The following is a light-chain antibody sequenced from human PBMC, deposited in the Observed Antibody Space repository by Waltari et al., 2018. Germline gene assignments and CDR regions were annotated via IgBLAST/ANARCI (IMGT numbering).Light chain of an antibody. CDR1: SSNIGSNT. CDR2: SNN. V-gene: IGLV1-44*01. CDR3: AAWDDSLV. Sequence: QSVLTQPPSASGTPGQRVTISCSGSSSNIGSNTVNWYQQLPGTAPKLLIYSNNQRPSRVPDRFSGSKSGTSASLAISGLQSEDEADYYCAAWDDSLVFGGGTKLTVL. J-gene: IGLJ2*01.